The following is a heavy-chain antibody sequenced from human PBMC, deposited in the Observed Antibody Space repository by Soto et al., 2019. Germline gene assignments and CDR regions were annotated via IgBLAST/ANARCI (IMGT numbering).Heavy chain of an antibody. D-gene: IGHD3-9*01. CDR1: GGTFSSYA. CDR2: IIPIFGTA. J-gene: IGHJ6*02. V-gene: IGHV1-69*13. CDR3: ARGGHYDILTGPGYYYGMDV. Sequence: ASVKVSCKASGGTFSSYAISWVRQAPGQGLEWMGGIIPIFGTANYAQKFQGRVTITADESTSTAYMELSSLRSEDTAVYYFARGGHYDILTGPGYYYGMDVWGQGTTVTVSS.